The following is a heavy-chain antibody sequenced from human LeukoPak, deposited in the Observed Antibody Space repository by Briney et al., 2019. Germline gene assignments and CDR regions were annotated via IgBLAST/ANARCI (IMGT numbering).Heavy chain of an antibody. CDR3: ARGYDIDV. V-gene: IGHV4-59*01. CDR1: GGSISNYY. J-gene: IGHJ6*02. CDR2: IYYTGTT. Sequence: SQTLSLTCTVSGGSISNYYWSWIRQPPGKALEWIGYIYYTGTTKYNPSLKSRATISLDTSKNQFSLKLTSVTAADTALFFCARGYDIDVWGQGTAVTVSS.